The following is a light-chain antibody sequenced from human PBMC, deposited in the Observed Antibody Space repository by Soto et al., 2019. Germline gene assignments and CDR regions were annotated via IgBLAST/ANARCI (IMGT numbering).Light chain of an antibody. V-gene: IGKV3-15*01. CDR3: QQYNNWPRT. J-gene: IGKJ1*01. CDR1: QNIRST. Sequence: ETVMTQSPATLSVSPGERATLSCRASQNIRSTLAWFQQKPGQAPRLLIYDASTRATGIPARFRGSGSGTEFTLTISSLQSEDFAVYYCQQYNNWPRTFGQGTKVDSK. CDR2: DAS.